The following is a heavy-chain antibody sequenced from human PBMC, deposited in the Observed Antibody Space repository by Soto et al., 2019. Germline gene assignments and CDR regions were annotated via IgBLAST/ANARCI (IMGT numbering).Heavy chain of an antibody. CDR3: ARKVLGSTSRPDWWYFDL. CDR2: ISGGGDRT. V-gene: IGHV3-23*01. D-gene: IGHD2-2*01. CDR1: GFTFISYV. Sequence: EVQLLESGGGLVQPGGSLRLSCVGSGFTFISYVMNWVRQTSGKRLEWVSTISGGGDRTFDADTVKGRFTISRDNSKNTVNLQMNSLRADDTAVYYCARKVLGSTSRPDWWYFDLWGRGTLVTVSS. J-gene: IGHJ2*01.